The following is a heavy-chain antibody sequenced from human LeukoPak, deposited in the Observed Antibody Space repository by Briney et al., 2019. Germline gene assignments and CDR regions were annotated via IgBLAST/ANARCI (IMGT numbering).Heavy chain of an antibody. D-gene: IGHD6-19*01. V-gene: IGHV3-66*01. CDR3: ARLFPGFSRGWFDY. CDR2: IYSGGST. J-gene: IGHJ4*02. Sequence: PGGSRRLSCAASAFTVSSNYMSWVRQAPGQGLEWVSVIYSGGSTYYADSVKGKFTICRDNSKNTLYLQMNSLRVEDTAVYYCARLFPGFSRGWFDYWGRGTLVTVSA. CDR1: AFTVSSNY.